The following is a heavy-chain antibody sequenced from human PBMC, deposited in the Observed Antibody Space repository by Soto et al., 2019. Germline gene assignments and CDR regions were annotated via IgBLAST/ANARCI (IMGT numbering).Heavy chain of an antibody. CDR1: GFTFSSYD. J-gene: IGHJ6*02. CDR2: IGTAGDT. CDR3: ARDYSAYGMDV. D-gene: IGHD2-21*01. V-gene: IGHV3-13*01. Sequence: GGSLRLSCAASGFTFSSYDMHWVRQATGKGLEWVSAIGTAGDTYYPGSVKGRFTISRENAKNSLYLQMNSLRAEDTAVYYCARDYSAYGMDVWGQGTTVTVSS.